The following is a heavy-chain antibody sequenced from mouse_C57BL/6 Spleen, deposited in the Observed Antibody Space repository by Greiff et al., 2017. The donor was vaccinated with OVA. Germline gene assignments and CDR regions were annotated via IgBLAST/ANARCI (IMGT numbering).Heavy chain of an antibody. V-gene: IGHV1-4*01. J-gene: IGHJ3*01. D-gene: IGHD3-3*01. CDR1: GYTFTSYT. Sequence: VQLQQSGAELARPGASVKMSCKASGYTFTSYTLHWVKQRPGQGLEWIGYINPSSGYTKYNQKFKDKATLTADKSSSTAYMQLSSLTSEDSAVYYCAREGRTWFAYWGQGTLVTVSA. CDR3: AREGRTWFAY. CDR2: INPSSGYT.